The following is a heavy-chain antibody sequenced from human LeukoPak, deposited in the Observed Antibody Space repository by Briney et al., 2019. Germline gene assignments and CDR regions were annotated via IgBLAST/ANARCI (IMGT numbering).Heavy chain of an antibody. CDR3: AGEKYYDFWSPPDY. CDR1: GGTFSSYA. Sequence: GASVKVSCKASGGTFSSYAISWVRQAPGQGLEWMGRIIPIFGTANYAQKFQGRVTITTDESTSTAYMELSSLRSEDTAVYYCAGEKYYDFWSPPDYWSQGTLVTVFS. J-gene: IGHJ4*02. D-gene: IGHD3-3*01. CDR2: IIPIFGTA. V-gene: IGHV1-69*05.